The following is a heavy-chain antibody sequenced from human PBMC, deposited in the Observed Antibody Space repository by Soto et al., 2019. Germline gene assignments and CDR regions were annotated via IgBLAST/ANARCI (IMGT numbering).Heavy chain of an antibody. J-gene: IGHJ4*02. V-gene: IGHV3-48*02. Sequence: GGSLRLSCVASGFSFRSYSMNWVRQAPGKGPEWVAYVSGSGNTQYYADSVKGRFTISRDNAKQSLYLQLNSLRDEDTALYYCARDPKSGNQKLYFDYWGQGALVTVSS. CDR2: VSGSGNTQ. D-gene: IGHD1-26*01. CDR3: ARDPKSGNQKLYFDY. CDR1: GFSFRSYS.